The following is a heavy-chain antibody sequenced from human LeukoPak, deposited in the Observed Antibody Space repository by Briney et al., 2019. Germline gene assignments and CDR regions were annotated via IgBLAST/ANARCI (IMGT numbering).Heavy chain of an antibody. Sequence: GGSLRLSCAASGFTFDDYAMHWVRQAPGKGLEWVSGISWNSGGIGYADSVRGRFTISRDNAKNSLYLQMNSLRAEDTALYYCAKGSRWHNYFDYWGQGTLITVSS. CDR3: AKGSRWHNYFDY. D-gene: IGHD5-24*01. CDR1: GFTFDDYA. CDR2: ISWNSGGI. J-gene: IGHJ4*02. V-gene: IGHV3-9*01.